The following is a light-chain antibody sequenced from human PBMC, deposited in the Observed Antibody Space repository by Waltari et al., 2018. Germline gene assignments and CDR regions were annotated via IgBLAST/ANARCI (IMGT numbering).Light chain of an antibody. V-gene: IGLV3-21*03. CDR1: KIGSKS. Sequence: SYVLTQPPSVSVAPGKTATITCGGNKIGSKSLHWYQRKPGQAPVLVAYDDRDRPSGIPDRFSGSNSGNTATLTINRVEAGDEADYYCQVWDSTSDHVVFGGGTKLTVL. CDR3: QVWDSTSDHVV. J-gene: IGLJ3*02. CDR2: DDR.